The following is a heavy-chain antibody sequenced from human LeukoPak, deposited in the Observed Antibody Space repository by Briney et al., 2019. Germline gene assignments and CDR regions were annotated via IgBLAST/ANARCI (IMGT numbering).Heavy chain of an antibody. D-gene: IGHD3-22*01. V-gene: IGHV4-30-4*02. J-gene: IGHJ4*02. CDR3: ASQYYYDSSGYYF. CDR1: GGSISSGDYY. Sequence: PSETLSLTCTVSGGSISSGDYYWSWIRQPPGKCLEWIGYIYYSGSTDYNPSLKSRVTISVDTSKNQFSLKLSSVTAADTGVYYCASQYYYDSSGYYFWGQGTLVTVSS. CDR2: IYYSGST.